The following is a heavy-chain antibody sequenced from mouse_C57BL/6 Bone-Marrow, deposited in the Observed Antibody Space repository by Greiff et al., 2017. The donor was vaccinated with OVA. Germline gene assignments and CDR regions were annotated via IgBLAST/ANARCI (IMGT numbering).Heavy chain of an antibody. V-gene: IGHV14-4*01. Sequence: VQLQQSGAELVRPGASVKLSCTASGFNIKDDYMHWVKQRPEQGLEWIGWIDPENGDTEYASKFQGKATITADTSSNTAYLQLSSLTSEDTAVYYCTTVVERFFAYWGQGTLVTVSA. D-gene: IGHD1-1*01. CDR1: GFNIKDDY. CDR2: IDPENGDT. CDR3: TTVVERFFAY. J-gene: IGHJ3*01.